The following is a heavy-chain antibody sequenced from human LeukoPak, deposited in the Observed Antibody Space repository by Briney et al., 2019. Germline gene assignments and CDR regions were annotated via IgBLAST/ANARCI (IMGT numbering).Heavy chain of an antibody. J-gene: IGHJ4*02. D-gene: IGHD3-9*01. V-gene: IGHV3-7*01. CDR2: IKQDGSEK. Sequence: PGGSLRLFCAASGFTFSTYSMNWVRQAPGKGLEWVANIKQDGSEKYYVDSVKGRFTISRDNAKNSLYLQMNSLRAEDTAVYYCARLRYFDWLFLDYWGQGALVTVSS. CDR3: ARLRYFDWLFLDY. CDR1: GFTFSTYS.